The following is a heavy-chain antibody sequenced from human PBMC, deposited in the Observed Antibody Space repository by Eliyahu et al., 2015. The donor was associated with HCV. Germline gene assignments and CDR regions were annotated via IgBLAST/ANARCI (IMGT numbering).Heavy chain of an antibody. Sequence: EVQLVESGGGLVQPGGSLRLSCAASGFTFSXYWMSWVRXAPGKGLEWVANIKQDGSEKYYVDSXKGRFTISRDNAKNSLYLQMNSLRAEDTAVYYCAREAALGITMVRGTGAFDIWGQGTMVTVSS. J-gene: IGHJ3*02. CDR2: IKQDGSEK. D-gene: IGHD3-10*01. CDR3: AREAALGITMVRGTGAFDI. V-gene: IGHV3-7*03. CDR1: GFTFSXYW.